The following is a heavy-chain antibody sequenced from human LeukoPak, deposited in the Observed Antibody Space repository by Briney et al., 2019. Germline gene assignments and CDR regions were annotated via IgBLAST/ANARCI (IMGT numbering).Heavy chain of an antibody. Sequence: GASVKVSCKASGYTFTGYYMHWVRQPPAQGLEWMGWINPNSGGTNYAQKFHGRVTMTRDTSISTAYMELSRLRSDDTAVYYCARGSIVVVPAAINYYYGMGVWGQGTTVTVSS. D-gene: IGHD2-2*01. CDR2: INPNSGGT. J-gene: IGHJ6*02. V-gene: IGHV1-2*02. CDR3: ARGSIVVVPAAINYYYGMGV. CDR1: GYTFTGYY.